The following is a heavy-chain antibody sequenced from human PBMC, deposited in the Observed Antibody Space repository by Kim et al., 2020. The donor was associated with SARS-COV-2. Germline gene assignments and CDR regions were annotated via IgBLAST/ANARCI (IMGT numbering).Heavy chain of an antibody. Sequence: SETLSLTCTVSGGSISSSSYYWGWIRQPPGKGLEWIGSIYYSGSTYYNPSLKSRVTISVDTSKNQFSLKLSSVTAADTAVYYCARHASATNDYGDYAEGYPYNWFDPWGQGTLVTVSS. CDR2: IYYSGST. D-gene: IGHD4-17*01. J-gene: IGHJ5*02. CDR1: GGSISSSSYY. V-gene: IGHV4-39*01. CDR3: ARHASATNDYGDYAEGYPYNWFDP.